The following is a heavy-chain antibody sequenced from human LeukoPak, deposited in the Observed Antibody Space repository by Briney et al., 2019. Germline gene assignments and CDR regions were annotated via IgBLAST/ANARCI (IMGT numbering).Heavy chain of an antibody. CDR1: GGSFSGYY. CDR2: INHSGST. V-gene: IGHV4-34*01. CDR3: ARGRRAGFWSGYSPFDY. D-gene: IGHD3-3*01. Sequence: SETLSLTCAVYGGSFSGYYWSWIRQPPGKGLEWIGEINHSGSTNYNPSLKSRVTISVDTSKNQFSLKLGSVTAADTAVYYCARGRRAGFWSGYSPFDYWGQGTLVTVSS. J-gene: IGHJ4*02.